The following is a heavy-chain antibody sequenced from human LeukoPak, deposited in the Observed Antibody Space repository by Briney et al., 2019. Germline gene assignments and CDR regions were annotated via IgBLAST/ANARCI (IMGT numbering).Heavy chain of an antibody. J-gene: IGHJ2*01. CDR2: LYSSSST. CDR1: AFTVSTNY. CDR3: ARVGDHFHWYLDL. Sequence: GGSLTLSWAASAFTVSTNYRNWVRQPPGKGLGWVWILYSSSSTYYADSLEGRFIISRDSSKNNLSLQMNDLRAEDTAVYYCARVGDHFHWYLDLWGRGTLVTVSS. V-gene: IGHV3-53*01. D-gene: IGHD3-3*02.